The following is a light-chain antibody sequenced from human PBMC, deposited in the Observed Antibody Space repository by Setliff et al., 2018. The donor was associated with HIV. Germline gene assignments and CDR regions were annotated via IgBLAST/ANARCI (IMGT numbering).Light chain of an antibody. CDR2: EVN. Sequence: QSALTQPPSASGSPGQSVTISCTGTSSDVGGYNYVSWYQQHPGKAPKVMIYEVNKRPSGVPDRFSGSKSGNTASLTVSGLQADDEADYYCSSYAGGNNMVFGGGTKVTV. CDR1: SSDVGGYNY. J-gene: IGLJ3*02. V-gene: IGLV2-8*01. CDR3: SSYAGGNNMV.